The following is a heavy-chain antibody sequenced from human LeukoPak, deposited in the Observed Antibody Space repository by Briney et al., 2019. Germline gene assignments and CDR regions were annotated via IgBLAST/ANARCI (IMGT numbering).Heavy chain of an antibody. V-gene: IGHV1-18*01. CDR2: ISAYNGNT. J-gene: IGHJ6*03. CDR3: ARKSGGYDFYMDV. Sequence: GASVKVSCKASGYPFTTYFISWVRQAPGQGLEWMGWISAYNGNTNYAQTLQGRVTMTTDTSTSTAYMELRSLRSDDTAVYYCARKSGGYDFYMDVWGKGTTVTVSS. CDR1: GYPFTTYF. D-gene: IGHD5-12*01.